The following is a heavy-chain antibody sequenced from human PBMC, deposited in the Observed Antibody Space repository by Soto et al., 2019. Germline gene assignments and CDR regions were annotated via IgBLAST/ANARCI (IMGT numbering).Heavy chain of an antibody. Sequence: ASVKVSCKASGGTFSSYAISWVRQAPGQGLEWMGGIIPIFGTANYAQKFQGRVTITADKSTSTAYMELSSLRSEDTAVYYCARTKYGSGSYRLFDYWGQGTLVTVSS. D-gene: IGHD3-10*01. J-gene: IGHJ4*02. CDR2: IIPIFGTA. CDR1: GGTFSSYA. V-gene: IGHV1-69*06. CDR3: ARTKYGSGSYRLFDY.